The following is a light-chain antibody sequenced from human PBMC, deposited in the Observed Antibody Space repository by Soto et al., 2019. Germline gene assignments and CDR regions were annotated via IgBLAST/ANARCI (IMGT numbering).Light chain of an antibody. CDR3: QQSYSTPIT. CDR1: QSVSSSY. CDR2: DAS. Sequence: EIVMTQSPATLSVSPGERAALSCRASQSVSSSYLAWYQQKPGQAPRLLIYDASNRATGIPARFSGSGSGTDFTLTISSLQPEDFATYYCQQSYSTPITFGQGTRLEIK. J-gene: IGKJ5*01. V-gene: IGKV3D-20*02.